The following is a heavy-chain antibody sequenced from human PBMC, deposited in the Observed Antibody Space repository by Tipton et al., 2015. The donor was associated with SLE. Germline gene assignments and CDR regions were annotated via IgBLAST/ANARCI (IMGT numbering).Heavy chain of an antibody. J-gene: IGHJ6*03. CDR1: GFNFVNYW. Sequence: SLRLSCAASGFNFVNYWMHWVRQAPGQGLAWVANIHEDGGEKYYVDSVKGRFTISRDNADNSVFLQMNILRADDTAVYYCARIPRISRPYYMDVWGKGTAVTVSS. CDR3: ARIPRISRPYYMDV. D-gene: IGHD2/OR15-2a*01. CDR2: IHEDGGEK. V-gene: IGHV3-7*01.